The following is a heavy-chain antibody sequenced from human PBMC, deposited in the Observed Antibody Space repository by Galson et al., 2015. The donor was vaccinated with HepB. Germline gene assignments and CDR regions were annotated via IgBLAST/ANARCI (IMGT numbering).Heavy chain of an antibody. CDR2: ISGSGGST. CDR3: AKLWFGELLYPFDY. D-gene: IGHD3-10*01. V-gene: IGHV3-23*01. CDR1: GFTFSSYA. J-gene: IGHJ4*02. Sequence: SLRLSCAAPGFTFSSYAMSWVRQAPGKGLEWVSAISGSGGSTYYADSVKGRFTISRDNSKNTLYLQMNSLRAEDTAVYYCAKLWFGELLYPFDYWGQGTLVTVSS.